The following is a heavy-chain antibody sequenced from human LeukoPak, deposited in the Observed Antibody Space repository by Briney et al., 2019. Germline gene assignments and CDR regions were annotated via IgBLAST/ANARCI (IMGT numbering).Heavy chain of an antibody. CDR2: IYYSGST. D-gene: IGHD3-22*01. CDR3: ARGLGALPYRTYHYDSSGYYSYYFDY. V-gene: IGHV4-39*07. CDR1: GDSITSTPYY. J-gene: IGHJ4*02. Sequence: TSETLSLTCTVSGDSITSTPYYWGWIRQSPGKGLEWIGIIYYSGSTYYNPSLKSRVTISVDTSKNQFSLKLSSVTAADTAVYYCARGLGALPYRTYHYDSSGYYSYYFDYWGQGTLVTVSS.